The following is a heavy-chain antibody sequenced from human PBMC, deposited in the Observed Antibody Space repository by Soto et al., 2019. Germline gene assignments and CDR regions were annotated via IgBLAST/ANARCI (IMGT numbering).Heavy chain of an antibody. D-gene: IGHD2-2*01. CDR2: IWYDGSNK. V-gene: IGHV3-33*01. CDR3: ARDGIDIVVVPAAMMADYYYMDV. Sequence: GGSLRLSCAASGFTFSSYGMHWVRQAPGKGLEWVAVIWYDGSNKYYADSVKGRFTISRDNSKNTLYLQMNSLRAEDTAVYYCARDGIDIVVVPAAMMADYYYMDVWGKGTTVTVSS. CDR1: GFTFSSYG. J-gene: IGHJ6*03.